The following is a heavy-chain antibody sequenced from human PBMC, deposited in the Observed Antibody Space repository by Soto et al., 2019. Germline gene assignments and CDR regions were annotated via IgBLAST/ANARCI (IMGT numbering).Heavy chain of an antibody. CDR3: TIGPRPISTGTGAY. Sequence: GGSLRHSCAASGFMLRMYWMHGGRQRPGKGLVWISRIYNDGTYSDYADSVRGRFTISRDNVNDTLYLQMNNLRAEDSGLYYCTIGPRPISTGTGAYCGQGTPVTVSS. J-gene: IGHJ4*02. CDR2: IYNDGTYS. CDR1: GFMLRMYW. V-gene: IGHV3-74*01. D-gene: IGHD3-9*01.